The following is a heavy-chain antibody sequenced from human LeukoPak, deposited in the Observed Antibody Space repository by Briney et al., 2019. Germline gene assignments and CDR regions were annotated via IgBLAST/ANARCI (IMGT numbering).Heavy chain of an antibody. CDR1: GASVSSYY. CDR3: ARYYADVNCYYCYYDY. V-gene: IGHV4-59*02. J-gene: IGHJ4*02. D-gene: IGHD3-22*01. Sequence: LETLSLTCTVSGASVSSYYWSWIRKPPGKGLEWIGFSAHTGSSSYNPSLKSRVSISVDKSMNHFSLRLTSVTTADTAVYYCARYYADVNCYYCYYDYWGQGTLVTVSS. CDR2: SAHTGSS.